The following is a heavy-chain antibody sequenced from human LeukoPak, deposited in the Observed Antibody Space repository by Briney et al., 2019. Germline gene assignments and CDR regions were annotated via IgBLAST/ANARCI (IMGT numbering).Heavy chain of an antibody. CDR2: ISGSGGST. CDR1: VFTFSSYS. D-gene: IGHD1-26*01. Sequence: GSLRLSCAASVFTFSSYSMSWVRQAPWKGLEWVSAISGSGGSTYYADSVKGRFTISRDNSKNTLYLQMNSLRAEDTAVYYCAKGQQWGGFDYWGQGTLVTVSS. J-gene: IGHJ4*02. CDR3: AKGQQWGGFDY. V-gene: IGHV3-23*01.